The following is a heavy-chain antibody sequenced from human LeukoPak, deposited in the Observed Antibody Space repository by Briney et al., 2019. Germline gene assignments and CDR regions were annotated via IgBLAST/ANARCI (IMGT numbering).Heavy chain of an antibody. CDR1: GYTFSGNY. CDR3: ARDTVGYSGYFY. J-gene: IGHJ4*02. Sequence: ASVKVSCKASGYTFSGNYMHWVRQAPGQGIEWMGWINPNSGGTNYAQKFQGRVTMTRDTSISTAYMELSRLRSDDTAVYYCARDTVGYSGYFYWGQGTLVTVSS. CDR2: INPNSGGT. D-gene: IGHD5-12*01. V-gene: IGHV1-2*02.